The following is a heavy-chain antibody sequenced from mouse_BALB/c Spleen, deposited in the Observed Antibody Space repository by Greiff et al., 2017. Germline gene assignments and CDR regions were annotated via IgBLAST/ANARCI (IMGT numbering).Heavy chain of an antibody. CDR1: GYSFTGYC. J-gene: IGHJ3*01. CDR2: ISCYNGAT. V-gene: IGHV1S34*01. D-gene: IGHD2-1*01. CDR3: ARGAGNYDWFAY. Sequence: LVKPGASVKISCKASGYSFTGYCMHWVKQSHGKSLEWIGYISCYNGATSYNQKFKGKATFTVDTSSSTAYMQFNSLTSEDSAVYYCARGAGNYDWFAYWGQGTLVTVSA.